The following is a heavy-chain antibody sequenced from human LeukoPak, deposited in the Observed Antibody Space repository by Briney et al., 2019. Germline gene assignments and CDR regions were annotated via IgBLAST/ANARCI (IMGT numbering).Heavy chain of an antibody. V-gene: IGHV3-74*01. CDR2: INYDGTTT. D-gene: IGHD5-12*01. CDR1: GFNFSSYW. J-gene: IGHJ4*02. CDR3: GRGRPRGYSGYVIDY. Sequence: GGSLRLSRAASGFNFSSYWMHWVRQAPGKGLVWISRINYDGTTTSYADSVKGRFPISRDNAKNTLYLQKNSRRAEDTAAFYCGRGRPRGYSGYVIDYWGQGTPITVSS.